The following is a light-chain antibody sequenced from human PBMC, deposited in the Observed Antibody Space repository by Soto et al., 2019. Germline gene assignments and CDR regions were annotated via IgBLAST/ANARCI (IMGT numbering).Light chain of an antibody. Sequence: DIQMTQSPSSLSGSVGDRVTITCRASQGIGNYLAWYQQKPGKVPRLLIYAAYTLQSGVPSRFSGSGSGTDITLTISSLQPEDVATYYCQKCISAPFTFGPGTKVDIK. CDR3: QKCISAPFT. CDR1: QGIGNY. V-gene: IGKV1-27*01. J-gene: IGKJ3*01. CDR2: AAY.